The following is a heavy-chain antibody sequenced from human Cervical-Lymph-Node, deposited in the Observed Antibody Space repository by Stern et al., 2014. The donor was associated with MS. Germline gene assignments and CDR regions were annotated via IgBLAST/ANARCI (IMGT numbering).Heavy chain of an antibody. Sequence: QVQLVESGAEVKKPGSSVKVSCKASGGTFTTHPITWWRQAPGQGLEWMGGIIPFLNTTNYAQKCQGRIMITADKSTGTTYMEISSLRSDDTAVYYCASSLVASGHWGQGTLVIVS. J-gene: IGHJ4*02. D-gene: IGHD2-8*02. V-gene: IGHV1-69*06. CDR2: IIPFLNTT. CDR1: GGTFTTHP. CDR3: ASSLVASGH.